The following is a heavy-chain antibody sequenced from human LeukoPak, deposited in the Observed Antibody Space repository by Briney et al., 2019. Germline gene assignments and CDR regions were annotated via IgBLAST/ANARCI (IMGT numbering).Heavy chain of an antibody. CDR2: ISGSGGST. D-gene: IGHD3-10*01. CDR3: ARDVKSGGDWWYFDL. J-gene: IGHJ2*01. V-gene: IGHV3-23*01. CDR1: GFTFSSYA. Sequence: GGSLRLSCAASGFTFSSYAMSWVRQAPGKGLEWVSAISGSGGSTYYADSVKGRFTISRDNAKNSLYLQMNSLRAEDTAVYYCARDVKSGGDWWYFDLWGRGTLVTVSS.